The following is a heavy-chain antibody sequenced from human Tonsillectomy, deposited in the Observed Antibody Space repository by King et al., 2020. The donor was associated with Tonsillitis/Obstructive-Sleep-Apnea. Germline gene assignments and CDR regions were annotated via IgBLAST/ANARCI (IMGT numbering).Heavy chain of an antibody. Sequence: VQLVEXXGGLVQPGRSLRLSCAGSGFTSNDYAMHWIRHAPGKGLEWVAGIYWNSDRIDYADSVKGRFTLSRDNARNSLYLQMNSLGPEDTALYYCGKDLXXGGLAVWGKXTTVTVSS. CDR2: IYWNSDRI. CDR3: GKDLXXGGLAV. CDR1: GFTSNDYA. V-gene: IGHV3-9*02. J-gene: IGHJ6*04.